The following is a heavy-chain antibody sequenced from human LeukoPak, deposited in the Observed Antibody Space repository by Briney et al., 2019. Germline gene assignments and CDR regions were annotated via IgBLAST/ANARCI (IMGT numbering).Heavy chain of an antibody. Sequence: GGPLRLSCAASGFTVSSNYMSWVRQAPGKGLEWVSVIYCAGPTFHADSVQGRFTISRDDSQNMVYLQMDSLRAEDTAVYYCTTRLRNHFDYWGQGTQVTVSS. CDR3: TTRLRNHFDY. CDR1: GFTVSSNY. J-gene: IGHJ4*02. D-gene: IGHD5-12*01. CDR2: IYCAGPT. V-gene: IGHV3-53*01.